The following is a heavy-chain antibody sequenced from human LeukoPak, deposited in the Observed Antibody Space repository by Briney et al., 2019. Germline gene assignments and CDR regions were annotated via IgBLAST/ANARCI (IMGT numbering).Heavy chain of an antibody. Sequence: SETPSLTCTVSGGSISSYYWSWIRQPPGKGLEWIAYLFYSGSTDYNPSLESRVTISVDTSKNQFSLKLRSVTAADTAVYYCATVAVIRGVTDFDYWGQGTLVTVFS. V-gene: IGHV4-59*01. CDR1: GGSISSYY. CDR2: LFYSGST. J-gene: IGHJ4*02. D-gene: IGHD3-10*01. CDR3: ATVAVIRGVTDFDY.